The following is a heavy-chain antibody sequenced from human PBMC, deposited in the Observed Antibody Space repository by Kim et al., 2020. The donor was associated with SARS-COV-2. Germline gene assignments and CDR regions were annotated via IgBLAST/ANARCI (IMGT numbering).Heavy chain of an antibody. J-gene: IGHJ4*02. CDR1: GYTFTSYA. D-gene: IGHD3-10*01. CDR3: AREWDEGYGSGSYSPGY. Sequence: ASVKVSCKASGYTFTSYAMNWVRHAPGQGLEWMGWINTNTGNPTYAQGFTGRFVFSLDTSVSTAYLQISSLKAEDTAVYYCAREWDEGYGSGSYSPGYWGQGTLVTVSS. V-gene: IGHV7-4-1*02. CDR2: INTNTGNP.